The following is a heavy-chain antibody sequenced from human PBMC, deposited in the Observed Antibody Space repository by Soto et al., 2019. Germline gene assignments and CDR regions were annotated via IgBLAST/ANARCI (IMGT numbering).Heavy chain of an antibody. CDR2: ISWDGGST. CDR1: GFTFDDYT. CDR3: AKDNYYGSGSPDGGGMDV. J-gene: IGHJ6*02. V-gene: IGHV3-43*01. Sequence: PVGSLRLSCAASGFTFDDYTMHWVRQAPGKGLEWVSLISWDGGSTYYADSVKGRFTISRDNSKNSLYLQMNSLRTEDTALYYCAKDNYYGSGSPDGGGMDVWGQGTTVTVSS. D-gene: IGHD3-10*01.